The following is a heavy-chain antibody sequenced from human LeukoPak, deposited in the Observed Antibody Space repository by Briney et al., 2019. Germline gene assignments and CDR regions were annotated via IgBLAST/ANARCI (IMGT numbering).Heavy chain of an antibody. Sequence: PGGSLVLSCAASGFTFSSYGMHWVRQAPGKGLEWVAVIWYDGSNKYYADSVKGRFTISRDNSKNTLYLQMNSLRAEDTAVYYCARGSTYYYYMDVWGKGTTVTVSS. D-gene: IGHD5/OR15-5a*01. CDR3: ARGSTYYYYMDV. CDR1: GFTFSSYG. CDR2: IWYDGSNK. J-gene: IGHJ6*03. V-gene: IGHV3-33*01.